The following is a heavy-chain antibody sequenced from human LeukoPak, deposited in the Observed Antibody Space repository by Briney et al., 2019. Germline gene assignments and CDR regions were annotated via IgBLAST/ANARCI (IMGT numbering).Heavy chain of an antibody. V-gene: IGHV4-39*01. Sequence: PSETLSLTCTVSGGSISSSSYYWGWIRQPPGKGLEWIGTIYHSGSTSYNSSLKSRVNISVDTSKNQFSLKLTSVTAAETAVYYCARLGDYPGWFDPWGQGTLVTVSS. CDR2: IYHSGST. CDR3: ARLGDYPGWFDP. CDR1: GGSISSSSYY. D-gene: IGHD4-17*01. J-gene: IGHJ5*02.